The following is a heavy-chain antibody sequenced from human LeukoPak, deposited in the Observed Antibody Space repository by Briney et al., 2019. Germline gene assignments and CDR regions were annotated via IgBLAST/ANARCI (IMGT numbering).Heavy chain of an antibody. CDR2: INPNSGCT. CDR3: ARLNDFVWGSYRYWPHFDY. D-gene: IGHD3-16*02. CDR1: GYTFTGYY. V-gene: IGHV1-2*02. J-gene: IGHJ4*02. Sequence: GASVKVSCKASGYTFTGYYMNWVRQAPGQGLEWMGWINPNSGCTNYAQKFQGRVTITRDTSISTAYMELGRLRSDDTGVYYCARLNDFVWGSYRYWPHFDYWGQGTLVTVSS.